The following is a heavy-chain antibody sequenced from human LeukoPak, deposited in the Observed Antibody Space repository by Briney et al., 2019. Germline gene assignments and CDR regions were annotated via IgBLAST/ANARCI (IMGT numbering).Heavy chain of an antibody. CDR1: GGSISSYY. D-gene: IGHD1-1*01. CDR2: IYYSGST. CDR3: ARATPWNARSPYFDY. Sequence: SETLSLTCTVSGGSISSYYWSWVRQPPGKGLEWVGYIYYSGSTNYNPSLKSRVTISVDTSKNQFSLKLSSVTAADTAVYYCARATPWNARSPYFDYWGQGTLVTVSS. J-gene: IGHJ4*02. V-gene: IGHV4-59*01.